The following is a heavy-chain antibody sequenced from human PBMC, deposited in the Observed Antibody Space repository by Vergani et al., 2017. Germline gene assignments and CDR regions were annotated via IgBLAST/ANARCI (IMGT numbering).Heavy chain of an antibody. CDR2: INPSGGHT. CDR1: GYTFSNYY. Sequence: QVQVVQSGAEVKKSGASVKVSCKTSGYTFSNYYMHWVRQAPGQGLEWMGIINPSGGHTNYAQKFQGRVTMTRDTSTSTVYMELSSLRSEDTAIYYCARGDDGILTGYRYWRQGTLVTVSA. CDR3: ARGDDGILTGYRY. V-gene: IGHV1-46*03. D-gene: IGHD3-9*01. J-gene: IGHJ4*02.